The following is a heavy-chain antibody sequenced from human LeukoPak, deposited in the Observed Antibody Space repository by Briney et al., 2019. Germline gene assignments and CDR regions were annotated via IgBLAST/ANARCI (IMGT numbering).Heavy chain of an antibody. Sequence: GGSLRLSCAASGFTFSSYGVHWVRQAPGKGLEWVAVIWYDGSNKYYADSVKGRFTISRDNSKNTLYLQMNSLRAEDTAVYYCAREDYGSSYFDYWGQGTLVTVSS. D-gene: IGHD3-10*01. CDR3: AREDYGSSYFDY. CDR1: GFTFSSYG. J-gene: IGHJ4*02. CDR2: IWYDGSNK. V-gene: IGHV3-33*01.